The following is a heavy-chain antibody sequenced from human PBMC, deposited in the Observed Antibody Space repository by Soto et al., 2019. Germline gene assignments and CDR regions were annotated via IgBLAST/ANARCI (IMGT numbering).Heavy chain of an antibody. D-gene: IGHD5-18*01. CDR3: SHGYGQYFNS. CDR2: IKSKTAGGTT. Sequence: EVQLVESRGGLVKPGGSLRLSCAVSGFSLTDVWMNWVRQAPGKGLEWVGRIKSKTAGGTTDYAAPVKGRFTILRDDSKNTLYLQMDSLITEDTAVYFCSHGYGQYFNSWGQGTLVTVSS. CDR1: GFSLTDVW. J-gene: IGHJ4*02. V-gene: IGHV3-15*07.